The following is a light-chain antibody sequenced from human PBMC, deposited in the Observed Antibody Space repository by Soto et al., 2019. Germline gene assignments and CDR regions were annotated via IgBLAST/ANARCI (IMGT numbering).Light chain of an antibody. CDR1: QSVSSSY. V-gene: IGKV3-20*01. CDR3: QQYYEWPIT. J-gene: IGKJ5*01. CDR2: DAS. Sequence: DIVLAQSPCIQSLSPGVRATLSCSSSQSVSSSYLAWYQQKPGQPPRLLIYDASSRAAGIPARFSGSGSGTDFTLTISSLQSEDFAVYYCQQYYEWPITLGQGTRLAIK.